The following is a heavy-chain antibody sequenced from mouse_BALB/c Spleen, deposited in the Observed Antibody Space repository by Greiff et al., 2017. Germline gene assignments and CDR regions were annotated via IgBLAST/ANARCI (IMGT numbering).Heavy chain of an antibody. CDR1: GYTFTSYY. Sequence: QVQLQQSGPELVKPGASVRISCKASGYTFTSYYIHWVKQRPGQGLEWIGWIYPGNVNTKYNEKFKGKATLNADKSSSTAYMQLSSLTSEDSAVYFCARKAYYGYDEAGFAYWGQGALVTVSA. CDR3: ARKAYYGYDEAGFAY. CDR2: IYPGNVNT. D-gene: IGHD2-9*01. V-gene: IGHV1S56*01. J-gene: IGHJ3*01.